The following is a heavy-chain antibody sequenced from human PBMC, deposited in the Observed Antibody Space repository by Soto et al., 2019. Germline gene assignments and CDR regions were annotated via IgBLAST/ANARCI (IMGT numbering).Heavy chain of an antibody. J-gene: IGHJ6*02. V-gene: IGHV1-69*13. Sequence: SVKVSCKASGCTFSSYAISWVRQAPGQGLEWMGGIIPIFGTANCAQKFQGRVTITADESTSTAYMELSRLRSEDTAVYYCARANQWRGRNDFWCGYGMDVWGQGT. CDR3: ARANQWRGRNDFWCGYGMDV. CDR1: GCTFSSYA. CDR2: IIPIFGTA. D-gene: IGHD3-3*01.